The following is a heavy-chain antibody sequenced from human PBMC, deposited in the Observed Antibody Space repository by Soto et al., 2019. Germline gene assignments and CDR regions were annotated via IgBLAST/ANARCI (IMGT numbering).Heavy chain of an antibody. CDR1: GTIFSSYT. Sequence: QVQLVQSGAEVKKPGSSVRDSCKASGTIFSSYTISWVRQAPGQGLEWMGRIIPILGETNSAQKFQGRVTLTADKSTNTAYMELNSPRLEDTALYYCARGLGGRMDDWGQGTTVTVSS. V-gene: IGHV1-69*08. J-gene: IGHJ6*02. D-gene: IGHD3-16*01. CDR3: ARGLGGRMDD. CDR2: IIPILGET.